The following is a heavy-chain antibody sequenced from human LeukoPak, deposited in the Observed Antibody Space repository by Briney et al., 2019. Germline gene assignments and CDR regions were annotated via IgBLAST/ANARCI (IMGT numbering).Heavy chain of an antibody. CDR2: ISYDGSNK. CDR1: GFTFSSYG. Sequence: PGRSLRLSCAASGFTFSSYGMHWVRQAPGKGLEWVAVISYDGSNKYYADSVKGRFTISRDNSKNTLYLQMNSLRAEDTAVYYCAKDRRYDYGDYNAFDIWGQGTMVTVSS. J-gene: IGHJ3*02. V-gene: IGHV3-30*18. CDR3: AKDRRYDYGDYNAFDI. D-gene: IGHD4-17*01.